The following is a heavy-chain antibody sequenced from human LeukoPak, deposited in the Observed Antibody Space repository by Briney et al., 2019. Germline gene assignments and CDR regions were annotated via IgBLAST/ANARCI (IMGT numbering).Heavy chain of an antibody. CDR2: MNPNSGNT. Sequence: ASVTVSCKASGYTFTGYYMHWVRQATGQGLEWMGWMNPNSGNTGYAQKFQGRVTMTRNTSISTAYMELSSLRSEDTAVYYCARAPQLRFLEWLRHAFDYWGQGTLVTVSS. J-gene: IGHJ4*02. CDR1: GYTFTGYY. CDR3: ARAPQLRFLEWLRHAFDY. V-gene: IGHV1-8*02. D-gene: IGHD3-3*01.